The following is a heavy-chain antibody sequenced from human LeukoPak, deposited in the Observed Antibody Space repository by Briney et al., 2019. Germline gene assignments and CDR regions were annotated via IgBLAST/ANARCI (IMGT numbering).Heavy chain of an antibody. CDR3: ATNFGLFDY. D-gene: IGHD3/OR15-3a*01. CDR2: IKQDGSEK. Sequence: PGGSLRLSCAASGFTFSSYWMSWVRQAPGKGLEWVANIKQDGSEKYYVDSVKGRFTISRDNAKNSLYLQMDSLRAEDTAIYYCATNFGLFDYWGQGTLVTVSS. V-gene: IGHV3-7*01. J-gene: IGHJ4*02. CDR1: GFTFSSYW.